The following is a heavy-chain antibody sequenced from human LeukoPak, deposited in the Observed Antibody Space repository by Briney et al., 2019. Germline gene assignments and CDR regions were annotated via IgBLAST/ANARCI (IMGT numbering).Heavy chain of an antibody. Sequence: SVKVSCKASGGTFSSYAISWVRQAPGQGLEWMGGIIPIFGTANYAQKFQGRVTITTDESTSTAYMELSSLLSEDTAVYYCAREPMRGRAGDNAFDIWGQGTMVTVSS. D-gene: IGHD7-27*01. V-gene: IGHV1-69*05. CDR2: IIPIFGTA. CDR1: GGTFSSYA. J-gene: IGHJ3*02. CDR3: AREPMRGRAGDNAFDI.